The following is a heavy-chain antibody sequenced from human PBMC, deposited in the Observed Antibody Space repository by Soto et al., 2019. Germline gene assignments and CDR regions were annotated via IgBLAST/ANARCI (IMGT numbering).Heavy chain of an antibody. V-gene: IGHV1-69*13. Sequence: ASVKVSCKASGGTFSSYAISWVRQAPGQGLEWMGGIIPIFGTANYAQKFQGRVTITADESTSTAYMELSSLRSEDTAVYYCARLRIGVAGPRYYFDYWGQGTLVTVSS. CDR2: IIPIFGTA. CDR1: GGTFSSYA. J-gene: IGHJ4*02. CDR3: ARLRIGVAGPRYYFDY. D-gene: IGHD6-19*01.